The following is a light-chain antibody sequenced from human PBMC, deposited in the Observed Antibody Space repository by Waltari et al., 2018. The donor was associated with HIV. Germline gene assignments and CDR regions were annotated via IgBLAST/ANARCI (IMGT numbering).Light chain of an antibody. J-gene: IGKJ1*01. CDR3: QQYHESPRT. CDR1: RDIDTH. Sequence: ATRMTQSPPSVSAATGATVTIPCRASRDIDTHLAWYQHKPGSAPHLLIYGASTLQKGVPPRFNGSGSGTSFSLTVTCLQSEDFATFFCQQYHESPRTFGQGTTVEV. CDR2: GAS. V-gene: IGKV1-8*01.